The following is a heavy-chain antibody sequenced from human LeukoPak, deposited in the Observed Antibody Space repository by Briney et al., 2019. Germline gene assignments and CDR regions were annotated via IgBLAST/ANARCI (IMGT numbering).Heavy chain of an antibody. D-gene: IGHD5-24*01. V-gene: IGHV1-8*01. CDR2: MNPNSGNT. CDR3: ARDERWLQMRQNDAFDI. Sequence: ASVKVSCKASGYTFTSYDINWVRQATGQGLEWMGWMNPNSGNTGYAQKFQGRVTMTRNTSISTAYMELSSLRSEDTAVYYCARDERWLQMRQNDAFDIWGQGTMVTVSS. J-gene: IGHJ3*02. CDR1: GYTFTSYD.